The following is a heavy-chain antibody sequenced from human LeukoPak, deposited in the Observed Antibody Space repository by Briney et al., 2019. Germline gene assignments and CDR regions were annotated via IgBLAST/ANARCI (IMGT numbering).Heavy chain of an antibody. D-gene: IGHD3-9*01. J-gene: IGHJ6*02. CDR3: AKGILTGYYYYGMDV. V-gene: IGHV3-43*01. Sequence: GSLRLSCAASGFTFDDYTMHWVRQAPGKGLEWVSLISWDGGSTYYADSVKGRFTISRDNSKNSLYLQMNSLRTEDTALYCCAKGILTGYYYYGMDVWGQGTTVTVSS. CDR1: GFTFDDYT. CDR2: ISWDGGST.